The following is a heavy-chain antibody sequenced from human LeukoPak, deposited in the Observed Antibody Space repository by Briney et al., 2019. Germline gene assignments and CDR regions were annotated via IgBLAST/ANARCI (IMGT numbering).Heavy chain of an antibody. V-gene: IGHV3-15*01. CDR2: IKSKPDGGTT. CDR1: GFTFNNAW. D-gene: IGHD2-21*01. Sequence: PGGSLRLSCAASGFTFNNAWMSWVRQAPGKGLEWVGRIKSKPDGGTTDYGAPVKGNFTISRDDSKNTLFLQMNRLKSDDTAVYYCARVHIGNYGEYDHWGQGTLVTVSS. J-gene: IGHJ4*02. CDR3: ARVHIGNYGEYDH.